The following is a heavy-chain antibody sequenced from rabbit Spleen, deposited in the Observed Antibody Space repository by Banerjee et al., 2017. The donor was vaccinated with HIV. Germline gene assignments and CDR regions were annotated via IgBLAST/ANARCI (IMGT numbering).Heavy chain of an antibody. D-gene: IGHD8-1*01. CDR1: GFSFSSSYW. J-gene: IGHJ3*01. CDR3: ARDSASSFSSYGMDL. V-gene: IGHV1S45*01. CDR2: IYAGSSGST. Sequence: QEQLQESGGGLVQPEGSLTLTCTASGFSFSSSYWMCWVRQAPGKGPEWIACIYAGSSGSTAGASWAKGRFTISKTSSTTVTLQMTSLTAADTATYFCARDSASSFSSYGMDLWGQGTLVTVS.